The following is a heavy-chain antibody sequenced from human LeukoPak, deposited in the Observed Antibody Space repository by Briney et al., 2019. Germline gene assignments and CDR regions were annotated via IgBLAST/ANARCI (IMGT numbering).Heavy chain of an antibody. Sequence: GRSLRLSCAASGFTFSSYGMHWVRQAPGKGLEWVGHIKTKSDGGTTDYAAPVNGRFTISRDDSENMLYLQMNSLETEDTAVYYCTAPRGPRNGYYLSDYWGQGTLVTVSS. CDR3: TAPRGPRNGYYLSDY. CDR1: GFTFSSYG. J-gene: IGHJ4*02. V-gene: IGHV3-15*01. CDR2: IKTKSDGGTT. D-gene: IGHD3-22*01.